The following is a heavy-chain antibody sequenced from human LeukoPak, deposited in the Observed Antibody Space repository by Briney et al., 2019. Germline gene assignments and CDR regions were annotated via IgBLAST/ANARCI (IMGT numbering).Heavy chain of an antibody. D-gene: IGHD6-6*01. CDR2: IYYSGST. Sequence: SETLSLTCTAPGGSISSYYWSWIRQPPGKGLEWIGYIYYSGSTNYNPSLKSRVTISVDTSKNQFSLKLSSVTAADTAVYYCARVSSRGWFDPWGQGTLVTVSS. V-gene: IGHV4-59*01. CDR1: GGSISSYY. J-gene: IGHJ5*02. CDR3: ARVSSRGWFDP.